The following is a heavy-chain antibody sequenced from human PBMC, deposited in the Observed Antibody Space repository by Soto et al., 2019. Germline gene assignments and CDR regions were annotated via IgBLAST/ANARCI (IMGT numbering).Heavy chain of an antibody. Sequence: SAKVSCKASGGTFSSYAVSWVRQAPGQGLEWMGGIIPIFGTANCAQKFQGRVTITADESTSTAYMELSSLRSEDTAVYYCAREVGAIIFDYWGQGTLLTVSS. CDR3: AREVGAIIFDY. CDR2: IIPIFGTA. V-gene: IGHV1-69*13. J-gene: IGHJ4*02. CDR1: GGTFSSYA. D-gene: IGHD1-26*01.